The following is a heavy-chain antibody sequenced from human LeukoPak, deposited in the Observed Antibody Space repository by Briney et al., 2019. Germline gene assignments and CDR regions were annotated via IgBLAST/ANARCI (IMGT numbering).Heavy chain of an antibody. V-gene: IGHV1-3*01. Sequence: ASVKVSCKASGYTITTYAMHWVRQAPGQGLEWMGWINAGNGNTKYSQKFQGRVTITRDTSASTAYMELSSLRSEDTAVYYCARSYCSGGRCYWYYFDYWGQGTLVTVSS. J-gene: IGHJ4*02. D-gene: IGHD2-15*01. CDR3: ARSYCSGGRCYWYYFDY. CDR2: INAGNGNT. CDR1: GYTITTYA.